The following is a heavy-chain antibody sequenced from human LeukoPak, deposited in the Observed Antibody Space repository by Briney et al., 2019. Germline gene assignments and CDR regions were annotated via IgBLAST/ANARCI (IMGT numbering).Heavy chain of an antibody. V-gene: IGHV3-7*01. J-gene: IGHJ6*03. CDR1: GFTFSSYW. CDR3: ARDIDSSSWYVFNYYYYYYMDV. CDR2: IKQDGSEK. D-gene: IGHD6-13*01. Sequence: PGGSLRLSCAASGFTFSSYWMSWVRQAPGKGLEWVANIKQDGSEKYYVDSVKGRFTISRDNAKNSLYLQMNSLRAEDTAVYYCARDIDSSSWYVFNYYYYYYMDVWGKGTTVTVSS.